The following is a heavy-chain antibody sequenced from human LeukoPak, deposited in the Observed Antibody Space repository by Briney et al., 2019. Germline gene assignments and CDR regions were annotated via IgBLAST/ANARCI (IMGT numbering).Heavy chain of an antibody. V-gene: IGHV4-61*02. Sequence: SETLSLTCTVSGGSISSGIYCWSWIRQPAGKGLEWIGRICASGSTNYNPSLKSRVTISVDTSKNQFSTKLSSVTAADTAVYYCARGLSNLEYWGQGTLVTVSS. CDR1: GGSISSGIYC. D-gene: IGHD4-11*01. CDR3: ARGLSNLEY. CDR2: ICASGST. J-gene: IGHJ4*02.